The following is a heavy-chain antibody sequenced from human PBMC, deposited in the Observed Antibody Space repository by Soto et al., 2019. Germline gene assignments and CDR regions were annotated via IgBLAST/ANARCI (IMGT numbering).Heavy chain of an antibody. CDR3: ARDVAAAGPGVFES. CDR2: IYYSGST. CDR1: GCSISSYY. D-gene: IGHD6-13*01. J-gene: IGHJ3*02. Sequence: ETLSLTCTVSGCSISSYYWSWIRQPPGQGLEWIGYIYYSGSTNYNPSLKSRVTISVDTSKNQFSLKLSSVTAADTAVYYCARDVAAAGPGVFESWGQGTMFTVSS. V-gene: IGHV4-59*01.